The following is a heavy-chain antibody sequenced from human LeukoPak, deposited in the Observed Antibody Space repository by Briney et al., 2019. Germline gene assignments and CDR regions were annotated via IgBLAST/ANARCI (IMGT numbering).Heavy chain of an antibody. Sequence: PGGSLRLSCAASGFIFSDYYKTWIRQTPGKGLEWLSYISDSGSTINYADSVKGRLTISRANAKKSLFLQMNSLRAEDTAVYYCAIYYDSSGSIDHWGQGTLVTVPS. CDR2: ISDSGSTI. J-gene: IGHJ4*02. CDR1: GFIFSDYY. V-gene: IGHV3-11*01. D-gene: IGHD3-22*01. CDR3: AIYYDSSGSIDH.